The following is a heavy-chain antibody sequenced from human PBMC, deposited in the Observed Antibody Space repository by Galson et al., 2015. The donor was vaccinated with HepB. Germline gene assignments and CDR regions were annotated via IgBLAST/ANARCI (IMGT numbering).Heavy chain of an antibody. Sequence: SVKVSCKASGYSFSDSQIHWVRQAPGQRLEWMGWVNGGNGKTRYSETFQGRVTVTRDTSAATAHLQLSRLTPEDTAVYYCARGMGGYDLLTGYYSYYFDFWGQGTGVTVSS. D-gene: IGHD3-9*01. J-gene: IGHJ4*02. V-gene: IGHV1-3*01. CDR1: GYSFSDSQ. CDR3: ARGMGGYDLLTGYYSYYFDF. CDR2: VNGGNGKT.